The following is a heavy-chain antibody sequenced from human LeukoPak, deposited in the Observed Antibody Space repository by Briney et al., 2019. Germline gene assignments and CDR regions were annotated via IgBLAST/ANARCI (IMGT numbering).Heavy chain of an antibody. CDR2: ISTSGTT. J-gene: IGHJ4*02. CDR3: AREGGSSRYFDN. CDR1: GGSISSGGYY. V-gene: IGHV4-61*02. D-gene: IGHD6-6*01. Sequence: PSQTLSLTCTVSGGSISSGGYYWSWIRQPAGEGLEWIGRISTSGTTNYNPSLKSRVTLSVDTSKNQLSLNLSSVTAADTAVYYCAREGGSSRYFDNWGQGTLVTVSS.